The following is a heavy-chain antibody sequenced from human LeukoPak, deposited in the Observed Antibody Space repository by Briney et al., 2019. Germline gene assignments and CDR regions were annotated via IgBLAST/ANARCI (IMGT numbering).Heavy chain of an antibody. J-gene: IGHJ4*02. CDR2: IIPFFGTA. CDR3: APDCSSTSCYGY. D-gene: IGHD2-2*01. Sequence: SVKVSCKASVGTFSSYAINWVRQAPGQGLEWMGGIIPFFGTANYAQKLQGRVTITTDESTSTAYMELSSLRSEDTAVYYCAPDCSSTSCYGYWGQGTLVTVSS. V-gene: IGHV1-69*05. CDR1: VGTFSSYA.